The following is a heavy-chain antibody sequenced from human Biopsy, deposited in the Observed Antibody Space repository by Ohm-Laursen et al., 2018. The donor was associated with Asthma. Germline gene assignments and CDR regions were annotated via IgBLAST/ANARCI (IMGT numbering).Heavy chain of an antibody. CDR3: ARGYSGSDRIVYYYSGLEV. CDR2: LIPVLGTT. Sequence: VSSVKVSCKASGDSFSNYAISWVRQAPGQGLEWMGGLIPVLGTTDYAQMFEGRVTITADESTSTAYMELSSLSSEDTAVYYCARGYSGSDRIVYYYSGLEVWGQGTTVTVSS. J-gene: IGHJ6*02. D-gene: IGHD5-12*01. V-gene: IGHV1-69*01. CDR1: GDSFSNYA.